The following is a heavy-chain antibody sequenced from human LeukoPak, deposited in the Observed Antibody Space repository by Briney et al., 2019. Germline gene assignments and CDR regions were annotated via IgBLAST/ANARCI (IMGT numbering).Heavy chain of an antibody. J-gene: IGHJ3*02. D-gene: IGHD2-15*01. Sequence: GESLKISCKGSGYSFTSYWIGWVRQMPGKGLEWMGIIYPGDSDTRDSPSFQGQVTISADKSISTAYLQWSSLKASDTAMYYCARHSSPYCSGGSCYLGFAFDIWGQGTMVTVSS. CDR3: ARHSSPYCSGGSCYLGFAFDI. CDR2: IYPGDSDT. V-gene: IGHV5-51*01. CDR1: GYSFTSYW.